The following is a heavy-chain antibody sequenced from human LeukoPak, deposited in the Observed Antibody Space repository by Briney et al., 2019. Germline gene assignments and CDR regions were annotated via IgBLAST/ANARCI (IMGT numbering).Heavy chain of an antibody. D-gene: IGHD2/OR15-2a*01. V-gene: IGHV4-30-2*01. CDR2: IYHSGST. Sequence: PSETLSLTCAVSGGSISSGGYSWSWIRQPPGKGLEWIGYIYHSGSTYYNPSLKSRVTISVDRSKNQFSPKLSSVTAADTAVYYCARASMTEIKIYFGYFDYWGQGTLVTVSS. CDR1: GGSISSGGYS. J-gene: IGHJ4*02. CDR3: ARASMTEIKIYFGYFDY.